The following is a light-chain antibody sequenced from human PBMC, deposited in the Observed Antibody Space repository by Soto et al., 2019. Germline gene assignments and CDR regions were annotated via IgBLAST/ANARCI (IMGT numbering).Light chain of an antibody. Sequence: QSVLTQPPSASGSPGQSVTISCTGTSSDVGAYNYVSWYQQHPGKAPKLMIYEVSKRPSGVPDRFSGSKSGNTASLTVSGLQAEDEADYYCSSYAGSYSWVFGGGTKLTVL. CDR2: EVS. CDR3: SSYAGSYSWV. CDR1: SSDVGAYNY. J-gene: IGLJ3*02. V-gene: IGLV2-8*01.